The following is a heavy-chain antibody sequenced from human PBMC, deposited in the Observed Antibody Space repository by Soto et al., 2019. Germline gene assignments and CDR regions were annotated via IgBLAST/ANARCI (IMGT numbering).Heavy chain of an antibody. CDR1: GYTFTSYY. CDR2: INSSAGRT. D-gene: IGHD1-26*01. V-gene: IGHV1-46*01. Sequence: GASVKVSCKASGYTFTSYYMHWVRQAPGQGLEWMGIINSSAGRTTYAQKLQGRVTMTRDTSTTTVYVELSSLKSEDTAVYYCARGAIIVGATSLFDYWGQGTLVTVSS. J-gene: IGHJ4*02. CDR3: ARGAIIVGATSLFDY.